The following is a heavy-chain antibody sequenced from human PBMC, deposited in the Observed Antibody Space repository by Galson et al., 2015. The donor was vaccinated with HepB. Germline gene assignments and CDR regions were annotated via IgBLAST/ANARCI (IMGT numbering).Heavy chain of an antibody. J-gene: IGHJ6*03. CDR1: GYTFTGYY. V-gene: IGHV1-2*06. Sequence: SVKVSCKASGYTFTGYYMHWVRQAPGQGLEWMGRINPNSGGTKYAQKFKGRVTMTRDTSISTAYMELSRLRSDDTAVYYCARDRLPGYYYYMDVWGKGTTVTVSS. D-gene: IGHD4-11*01. CDR3: ARDRLPGYYYYMDV. CDR2: INPNSGGT.